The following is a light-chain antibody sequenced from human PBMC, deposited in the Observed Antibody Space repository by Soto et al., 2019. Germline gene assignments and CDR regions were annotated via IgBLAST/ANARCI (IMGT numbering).Light chain of an antibody. CDR2: EVS. CDR3: SSYTSSSTLL. CDR1: SSDVGGYNY. J-gene: IGLJ2*01. V-gene: IGLV2-14*01. Sequence: QSALTQPASVSGSPGQSITISCTGTSSDVGGYNYVSWYQQHPGKAPKLIIYEVSNRPSGVSNRFSGSKSANTASLTISGLQAEDEADYYCSSYTSSSTLLFGGGTKLTVL.